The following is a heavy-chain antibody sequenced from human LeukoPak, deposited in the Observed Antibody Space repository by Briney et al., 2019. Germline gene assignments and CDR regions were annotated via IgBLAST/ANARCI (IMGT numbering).Heavy chain of an antibody. Sequence: GASVKVSCKASGYTFIGYYIHWVRQAPGHGLEWMGWINPNSGGTNYAQKFQGRVTMTRDTSISTAYMELSRLRSDDTAAYYCARGTYCGGDCIGNWGQGTLVIVSS. V-gene: IGHV1-2*02. J-gene: IGHJ4*02. CDR1: GYTFIGYY. D-gene: IGHD2-21*02. CDR3: ARGTYCGGDCIGN. CDR2: INPNSGGT.